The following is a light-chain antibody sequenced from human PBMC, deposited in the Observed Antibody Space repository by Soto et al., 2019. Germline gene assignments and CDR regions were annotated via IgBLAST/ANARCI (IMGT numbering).Light chain of an antibody. Sequence: DIQMAQSPSSLSASLGDSVSITCRASQSIGDYLNWYQVKPGKAPTLLISDASSLQPGVPPQFSGSGSGTDFTLTISNLQPEKFATYYCQQRHSTPLTFGQGTKVEIK. CDR3: QQRHSTPLT. V-gene: IGKV1-39*01. CDR2: DAS. CDR1: QSIGDY. J-gene: IGKJ1*01.